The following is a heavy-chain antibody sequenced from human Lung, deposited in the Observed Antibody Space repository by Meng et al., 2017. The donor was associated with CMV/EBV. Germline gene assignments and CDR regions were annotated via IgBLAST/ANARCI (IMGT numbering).Heavy chain of an antibody. CDR2: TYYRSKWYH. Sequence: EQLHRSGPGLLKPTQHPSLTCAISGDIVSSNSAAWHWIRQSPSRGLEWLGRTYYRSKWYHEYAVSVKSRITISPDTPKNQFSLQLNSMTPEDTAVYYCARGINGGCGDWGQGTLVTVSS. V-gene: IGHV6-1*01. CDR3: ARGINGGCGD. CDR1: GDIVSSNSAA. J-gene: IGHJ4*02. D-gene: IGHD4-23*01.